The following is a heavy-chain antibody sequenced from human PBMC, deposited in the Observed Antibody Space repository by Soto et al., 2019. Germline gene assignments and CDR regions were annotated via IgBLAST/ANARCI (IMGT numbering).Heavy chain of an antibody. J-gene: IGHJ6*02. V-gene: IGHV4-4*02. Sequence: QVQLQESGPGLVKPSGTLSLTCAVSGGSISSSNWWSWVRQPPGKGLEWIGEIYHSGSINYNRSLKSLVTISVDKSKNQFSVKLRSVTGADTAVYYCARDPAGYYYYGMDVWGQGTTVTVS. CDR3: ARDPAGYYYYGMDV. CDR1: GGSISSSNW. CDR2: IYHSGSI.